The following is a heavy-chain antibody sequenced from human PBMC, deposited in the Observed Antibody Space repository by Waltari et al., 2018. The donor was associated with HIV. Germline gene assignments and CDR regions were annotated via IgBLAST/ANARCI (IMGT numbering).Heavy chain of an antibody. CDR2: MYHSGST. CDR1: GGSISTYNW. V-gene: IGHV4-4*02. CDR3: ARAVPGDHGSSWFDP. J-gene: IGHJ5*02. D-gene: IGHD4-17*01. Sequence: QVQLQESGPGLVKPSETLSLTCAVFGGSISTYNWWSWVRQPPGGGREWFGEMYHSGSTNYNQSLRSRVTISLDKSKNQFYLRLTSVTAADTAVYYCARAVPGDHGSSWFDPWGQGTLVTVSS.